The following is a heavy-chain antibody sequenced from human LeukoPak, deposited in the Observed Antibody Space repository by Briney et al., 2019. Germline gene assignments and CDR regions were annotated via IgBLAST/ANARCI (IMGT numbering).Heavy chain of an antibody. CDR2: INPDGSEK. D-gene: IGHD6-19*01. CDR1: GFTFRTSW. V-gene: IGHV3-7*01. CDR3: ARDRGYSSFDY. J-gene: IGHJ4*02. Sequence: PGGSLRLSCGASGFTFRTSWMNRVRQAPGKGLEWVASINPDGSEKYSVDSVKGRFTISRDNAKNSLYLQMNSLRAEDTAVYYCARDRGYSSFDYWGQGTLVTVSS.